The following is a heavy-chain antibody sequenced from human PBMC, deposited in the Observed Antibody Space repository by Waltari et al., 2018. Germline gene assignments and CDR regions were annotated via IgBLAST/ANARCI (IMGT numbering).Heavy chain of an antibody. CDR2: SSGSGVII. J-gene: IGHJ3*02. V-gene: IGHV3-48*03. CDR3: ARLSFDM. Sequence: EVQLVESGGGLVQPGESLRLSCAASGFSLRTYEMNWVRQAPGKGIEWVAYSSGSGVIIYYADSVRGRFTISRDNAENAVHLQMNSLTAEDTAVYYCARLSFDMWGQGTMVTVSS. CDR1: GFSLRTYE.